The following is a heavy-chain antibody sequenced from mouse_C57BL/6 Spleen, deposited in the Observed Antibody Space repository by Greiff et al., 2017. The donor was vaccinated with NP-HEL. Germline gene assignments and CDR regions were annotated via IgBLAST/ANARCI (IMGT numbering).Heavy chain of an antibody. J-gene: IGHJ3*01. CDR2: IDPETGGT. CDR1: GYTFTDYE. CDR3: TRTAQRAWFAY. V-gene: IGHV1-15*01. Sequence: VQLQQSGAELVRPGASVTLSCKASGYTFTDYEMHWVKQTPVHGLEWIGAIDPETGGTAYNQKFKGKAILTADKSSSTAYIELRSLTSEDSAVYYCTRTAQRAWFAYWGQGTLVTVSA. D-gene: IGHD3-2*02.